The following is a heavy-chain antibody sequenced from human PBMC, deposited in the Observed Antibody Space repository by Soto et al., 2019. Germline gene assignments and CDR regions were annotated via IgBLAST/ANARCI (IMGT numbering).Heavy chain of an antibody. CDR2: ISYDGHHE. Sequence: QVQLEESGGGVVEAGTSLRLSSAASGFTFNAYSMHWVRQAPGKGLEWVAVISYDGHHEYYVDSVKGRFTISRDNPKNAVFLQMNSLTVEDTAVYFCAKDLAGLAGRPRSNVFYGMDAWGQGTTVIVS. CDR3: AKDLAGLAGRPRSNVFYGMDA. V-gene: IGHV3-30*04. J-gene: IGHJ6*02. CDR1: GFTFNAYS. D-gene: IGHD6-13*01.